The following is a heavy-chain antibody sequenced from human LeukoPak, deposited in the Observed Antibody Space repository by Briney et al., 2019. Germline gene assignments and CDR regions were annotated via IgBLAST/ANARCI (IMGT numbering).Heavy chain of an antibody. CDR2: ISWNSGSI. V-gene: IGHV3-9*01. Sequence: GGSLRLSCAASGFTFDDYAMHWVRQAPGKGLEWVSGISWNSGSIGYADSVKGRFTISSDNAKNSLYLQMNSLRAEDTALYYCAKDRGPGSQLRLMVSAFDIGGQGTMVTVSS. D-gene: IGHD2-2*01. CDR1: GFTFDDYA. J-gene: IGHJ3*02. CDR3: AKDRGPGSQLRLMVSAFDI.